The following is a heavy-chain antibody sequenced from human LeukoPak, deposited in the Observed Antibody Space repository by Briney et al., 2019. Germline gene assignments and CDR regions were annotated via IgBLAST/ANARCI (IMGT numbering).Heavy chain of an antibody. CDR2: IIPILGIA. CDR3: ARACSGGSCYFDY. Sequence: VASVKVSCKASGGTFSSYAISWVRQAPGQGLEWMGRIIPILGIANYAQKFQGRVTITADKSTSTAYMELSSLRSEDTAVYYCARACSGGSCYFDYWGQGTLVTVSS. D-gene: IGHD2-15*01. CDR1: GGTFSSYA. J-gene: IGHJ4*02. V-gene: IGHV1-69*04.